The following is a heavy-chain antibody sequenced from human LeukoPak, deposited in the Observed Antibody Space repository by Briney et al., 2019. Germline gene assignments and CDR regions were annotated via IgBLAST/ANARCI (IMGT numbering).Heavy chain of an antibody. CDR3: ARGGWATVTTGYFDY. Sequence: GGSLRLSCAASGFTFSSYWMSWVRQAPGKGLDWVANIKQDGSEKYYVDSVKGRFTISRDNAKNSLYLQMNSLRAEDTAVYYCARGGWATVTTGYFDYWGQGTLVTVSS. D-gene: IGHD4-17*01. CDR2: IKQDGSEK. J-gene: IGHJ4*02. V-gene: IGHV3-7*01. CDR1: GFTFSSYW.